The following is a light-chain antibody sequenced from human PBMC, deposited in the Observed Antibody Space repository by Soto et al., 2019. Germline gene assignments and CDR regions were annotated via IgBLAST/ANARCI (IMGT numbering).Light chain of an antibody. Sequence: QSALTQPASVSGSPGQSITISCTGTSSDVGGYNYVSWYQQHPGKAPKLMIYEVNNRPSGVSNRFSGSKSGNTASLSISGLQAEDEADYYCSSYKPYSVVFGGGTKVTVL. CDR3: SSYKPYSVV. CDR2: EVN. V-gene: IGLV2-14*01. CDR1: SSDVGGYNY. J-gene: IGLJ2*01.